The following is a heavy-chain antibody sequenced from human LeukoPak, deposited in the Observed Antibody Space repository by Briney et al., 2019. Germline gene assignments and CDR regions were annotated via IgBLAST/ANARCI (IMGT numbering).Heavy chain of an antibody. Sequence: GGSLRLSCAASGFTFSSYAMSWVRQAPGKGLEWVSAISGSGGSTYYADSVKGRFTISRDNSKNTLYLQMNSLRAEDTAVYYCARDGDIVVVPAAHYYYYYYMDVWGKGTTVTVSS. CDR2: ISGSGGST. CDR1: GFTFSSYA. CDR3: ARDGDIVVVPAAHYYYYYYMDV. J-gene: IGHJ6*03. D-gene: IGHD2-2*01. V-gene: IGHV3-23*01.